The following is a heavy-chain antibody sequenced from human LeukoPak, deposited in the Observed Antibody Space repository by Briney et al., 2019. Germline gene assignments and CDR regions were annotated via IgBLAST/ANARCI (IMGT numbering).Heavy chain of an antibody. CDR3: ARGPPLFLP. CDR2: ISVGSDTI. Sequence: GGSLRLSCAASGFTFSSYSMNWVRQAPGRGLEWVSYISVGSDTIYYADSMKGRFTISRDNAKNSLYLQMHSLRAEDTAVYYCARGPPLFLPWGQGTMVTVSS. CDR1: GFTFSSYS. V-gene: IGHV3-48*04. D-gene: IGHD3-22*01. J-gene: IGHJ3*01.